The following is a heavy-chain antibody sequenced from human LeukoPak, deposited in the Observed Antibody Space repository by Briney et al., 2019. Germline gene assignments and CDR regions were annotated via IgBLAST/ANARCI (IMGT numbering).Heavy chain of an antibody. J-gene: IGHJ6*02. V-gene: IGHV1-69*01. CDR1: GGTFSSYA. CDR2: IIPIFGTA. Sequence: SVNVSCKASGGTFSSYAISWVRQAPGQGLEWMGGIIPIFGTANYAQKFQGRVTITADESTSTAYMELSSLRSEDTAVYYCARSGPNYGMDVWGQGTTVTVSS. CDR3: ARSGPNYGMDV.